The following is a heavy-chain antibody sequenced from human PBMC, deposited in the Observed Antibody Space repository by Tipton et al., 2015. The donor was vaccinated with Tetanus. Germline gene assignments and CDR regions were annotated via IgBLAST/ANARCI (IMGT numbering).Heavy chain of an antibody. V-gene: IGHV3-53*01. D-gene: IGHD2/OR15-2a*01. J-gene: IGHJ4*02. CDR3: ATDEYSNGLFRN. Sequence: GLVKPSETLSLTCTVSGGSISSSDYYWGWVRQAPGKGLEWVSVIYIGGSIYYTDSVKGRFTISRDNSKNTLFLQMNSLRVEDTAVYYCATDEYSNGLFRNWGQGTQVTVST. CDR1: GGSISSSDYY. CDR2: IYIGGSI.